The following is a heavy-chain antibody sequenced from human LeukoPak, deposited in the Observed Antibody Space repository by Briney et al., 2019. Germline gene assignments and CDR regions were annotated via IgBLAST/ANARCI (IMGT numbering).Heavy chain of an antibody. D-gene: IGHD4-23*01. CDR2: TSPSGGST. J-gene: IGHJ2*01. V-gene: IGHV3-23*01. CDR1: GFTFNNYA. Sequence: PGGSLRLSCAASGFTFNNYAMSWVRQAPGKGLEWVSDTSPSGGSTYFAESVRGRFTISTNNSKNSLYLQMTSLRAEDTALYYCARLRWEVTHYLYFVLWGRGTLVTVAS. CDR3: ARLRWEVTHYLYFVL.